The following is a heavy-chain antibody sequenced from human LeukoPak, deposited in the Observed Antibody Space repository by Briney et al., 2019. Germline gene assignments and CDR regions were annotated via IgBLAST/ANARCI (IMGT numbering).Heavy chain of an antibody. Sequence: SETLSLTCTVSGGSISSGDYYWSWIRQPPGKGLEWIGYIYYSGSTNYNPSLKSRVTISVDTSKNQFSLKLSSVTAADTAVYYCAGSHHGTFDYWGQGTLVTVSS. D-gene: IGHD3-10*01. J-gene: IGHJ4*02. CDR3: AGSHHGTFDY. CDR2: IYYSGST. CDR1: GGSISSGDYY. V-gene: IGHV4-61*08.